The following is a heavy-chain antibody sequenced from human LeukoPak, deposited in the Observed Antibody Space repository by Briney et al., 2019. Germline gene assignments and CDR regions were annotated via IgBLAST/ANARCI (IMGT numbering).Heavy chain of an antibody. CDR1: GFTFDDYA. Sequence: PGGSLRLSCAASGFTFDDYAMHWVRQAPGKGLEWVSGISWYSGSIGYADSVKGRFTISRDNAKNSLYLQMNSLRAEDTALYYCAKDRGLAVAGTPFDYWGQGTLVTVSS. J-gene: IGHJ4*02. CDR2: ISWYSGSI. CDR3: AKDRGLAVAGTPFDY. V-gene: IGHV3-9*01. D-gene: IGHD6-19*01.